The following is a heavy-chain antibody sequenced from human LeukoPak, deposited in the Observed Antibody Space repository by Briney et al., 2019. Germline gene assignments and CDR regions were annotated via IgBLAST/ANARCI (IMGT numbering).Heavy chain of an antibody. CDR1: GFTFDDHG. CDR3: AREGSGYSYGPIDY. V-gene: IGHV3-48*03. D-gene: IGHD5-18*01. J-gene: IGHJ4*02. Sequence: GGSLRLSCAASGFTFDDHGMSWVRQAPGKGLEWVSYISSSGSSIYYADSVKGRFTISRDNAKNSLYLQMNSLRAEDTGVYYCAREGSGYSYGPIDYWGQGTLVTVSS. CDR2: ISSSGSSI.